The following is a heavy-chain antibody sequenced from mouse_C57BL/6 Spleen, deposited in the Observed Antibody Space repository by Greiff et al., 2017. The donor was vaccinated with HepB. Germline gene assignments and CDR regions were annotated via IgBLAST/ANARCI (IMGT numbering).Heavy chain of an antibody. V-gene: IGHV3-6*01. CDR3: ARDSIYYYGSSLPYWYFDV. Sequence: ESGPGLVKPSQSLSLTCSVTGYSITSGYYWNWIRQFPGNKLEWMGYISYDGSNNYNPSLKNRISITRYTSKNQFFLNLNSVTTEDTATYYCARDSIYYYGSSLPYWYFDVWGTGTTVTVSS. D-gene: IGHD1-1*01. J-gene: IGHJ1*03. CDR2: ISYDGSN. CDR1: GYSITSGYY.